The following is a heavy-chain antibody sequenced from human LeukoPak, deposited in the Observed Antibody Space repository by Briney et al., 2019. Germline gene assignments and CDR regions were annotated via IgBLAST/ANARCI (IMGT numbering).Heavy chain of an antibody. V-gene: IGHV1-2*02. CDR3: ARAQPYYYDSSGYLAFDI. J-gene: IGHJ3*02. Sequence: ASVKVSCKASGGTFSSYAISWVRQAPGQGLEWMGWINPNSGGTNYAQKFQGRVTMTRDTSISTAYMELSRLRSDDTAVYYCARAQPYYYDSSGYLAFDIWGQGTMVTVSS. CDR1: GGTFSSYA. D-gene: IGHD3-22*01. CDR2: INPNSGGT.